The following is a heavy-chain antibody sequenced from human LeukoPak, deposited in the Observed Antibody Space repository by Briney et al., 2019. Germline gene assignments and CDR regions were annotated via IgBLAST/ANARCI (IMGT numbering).Heavy chain of an antibody. CDR1: GYTFTSYG. D-gene: IGHD3-3*01. CDR3: ARDSTDLSSYYDFWSGYPYYFDY. CDR2: ISAYNGNT. Sequence: ASVTVSCKASGYTFTSYGISWVRQAPGQGLVWMGWISAYNGNTNYAQKLQGRVTMTTDTSTSTAYMELRSLRSDDTAVYYCARDSTDLSSYYDFWSGYPYYFDYWGQGTLVTVSS. V-gene: IGHV1-18*01. J-gene: IGHJ4*02.